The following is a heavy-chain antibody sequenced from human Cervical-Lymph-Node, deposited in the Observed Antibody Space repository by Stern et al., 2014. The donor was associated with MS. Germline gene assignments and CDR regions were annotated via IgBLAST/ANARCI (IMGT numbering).Heavy chain of an antibody. J-gene: IGHJ4*02. D-gene: IGHD6-19*01. CDR1: GFSFTGYW. Sequence: EVHLVESGEEVKKPGESLKISCKGSGFSFTGYWIGWVRQMPGKGLEWMGMIYPGDSETRYSPSFQGQVTMSVEKSISTAYMQWISLKASATAMYYCARWEVAADYWGQGTLVTVSS. V-gene: IGHV5-51*03. CDR3: ARWEVAADY. CDR2: IYPGDSET.